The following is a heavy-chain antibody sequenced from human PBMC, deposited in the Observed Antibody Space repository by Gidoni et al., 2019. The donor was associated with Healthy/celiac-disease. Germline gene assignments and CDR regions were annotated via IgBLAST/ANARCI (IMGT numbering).Heavy chain of an antibody. V-gene: IGHV4-38-2*02. Sequence: QVQLQESGPGLVKPSETLSLTCTVSGYSISSGYYWGWIRQPPGKGLEWIGSIYHSGSTYYNPSLKSRVTISVDTSKNQFSLKLSSVTAADTAVYYCARVGDDFWSGYFCLDYWGQGTLVTVSS. J-gene: IGHJ4*02. CDR2: IYHSGST. D-gene: IGHD3-3*01. CDR1: GYSISSGYY. CDR3: ARVGDDFWSGYFCLDY.